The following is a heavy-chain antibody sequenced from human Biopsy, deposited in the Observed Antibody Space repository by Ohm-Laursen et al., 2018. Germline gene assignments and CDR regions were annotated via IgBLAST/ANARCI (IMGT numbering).Heavy chain of an antibody. D-gene: IGHD1-26*01. J-gene: IGHJ2*01. V-gene: IGHV4-59*08. Sequence: LSLTCAVSGGSISSYYWSWIRQPPGKGLEWIGYIYYTGSTNYHPSLNSRFTISVDTSMNPLSLRLTSVTAADTAVYYCARHAPSYSGSYWRYFDLWGRGTLVTVSS. CDR1: GGSISSYY. CDR2: IYYTGST. CDR3: ARHAPSYSGSYWRYFDL.